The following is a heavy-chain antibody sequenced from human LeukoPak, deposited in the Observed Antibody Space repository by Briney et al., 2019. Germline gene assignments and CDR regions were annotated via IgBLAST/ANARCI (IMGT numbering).Heavy chain of an antibody. V-gene: IGHV3-21*01. D-gene: IGHD3-22*01. CDR2: ISSSSSYI. CDR1: GFTFSSYS. J-gene: IGHJ4*02. CDR3: ARAVYDSSGYYGY. Sequence: GGSLRLSCAASGFTFSSYSMNWVRQAPGKGLEWVSSISSSSSYIYYADSVKGRFTVSRDNAKNSLYLQMNSLRAEDTAVYYCARAVYDSSGYYGYWGQGTLVTVSS.